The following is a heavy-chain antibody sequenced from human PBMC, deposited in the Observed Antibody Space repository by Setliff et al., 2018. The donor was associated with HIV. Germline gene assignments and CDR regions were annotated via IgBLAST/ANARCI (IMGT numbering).Heavy chain of an antibody. Sequence: SETLSLTCAVYGGSFTGYYWSWIRQSPERGLEWIGDIYHSGISNYNPSLKSRVTLSIDTSKNQFSLKLRSVTAADTAVYYCARVRLRVPPSIFDYWGQGTQVTVSS. V-gene: IGHV4-34*01. J-gene: IGHJ4*02. CDR2: IYHSGIS. D-gene: IGHD2-21*01. CDR1: GGSFTGYY. CDR3: ARVRLRVPPSIFDY.